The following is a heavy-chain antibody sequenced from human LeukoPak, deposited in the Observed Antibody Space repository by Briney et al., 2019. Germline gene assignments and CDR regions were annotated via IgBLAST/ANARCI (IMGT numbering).Heavy chain of an antibody. D-gene: IGHD2-21*02. CDR3: ARDSVVVTATNFDY. CDR2: ISSSGSTI. V-gene: IGHV3-11*04. CDR1: GFTFSDYY. J-gene: IGHJ4*02. Sequence: PGGSLRLSCAASGFTFSDYYMSWIRQAPGKGLEWVSYISSSGSTIYYADSVKGRFTISRDNAKNSLYLQMNSLRAEDTAVYYCARDSVVVTATNFDYWGQGTLVTVSS.